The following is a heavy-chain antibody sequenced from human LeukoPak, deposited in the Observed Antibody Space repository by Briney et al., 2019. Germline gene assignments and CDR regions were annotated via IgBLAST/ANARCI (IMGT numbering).Heavy chain of an antibody. D-gene: IGHD3-22*01. CDR3: ARDSYYYDSSGYDFDY. CDR1: GFTFSSYG. V-gene: IGHV3-33*01. J-gene: IGHJ4*02. Sequence: GGSLRLSCAASGFTFSSYGMPWVRQAPGKGLEWVAVIWYDGSNKYYADSVKGRFTISRDNSKNTLYLQMNSLRAEDTAVYYCARDSYYYDSSGYDFDYWGQGTLVTVSS. CDR2: IWYDGSNK.